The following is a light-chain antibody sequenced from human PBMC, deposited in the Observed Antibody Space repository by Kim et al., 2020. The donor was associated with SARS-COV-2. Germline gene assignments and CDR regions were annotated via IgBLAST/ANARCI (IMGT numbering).Light chain of an antibody. V-gene: IGLV3-21*04. CDR1: NIGSKS. CDR2: YDS. CDR3: QVWDSSSDHRV. Sequence: APGKTARITSGGNNIGSKSVHWYQQKPGRAPVLVIYYDSDRPSGIPERFSGSNSGNTATLTISRVEAGDEADYYCQVWDSSSDHRVFGGGTQLTVL. J-gene: IGLJ3*02.